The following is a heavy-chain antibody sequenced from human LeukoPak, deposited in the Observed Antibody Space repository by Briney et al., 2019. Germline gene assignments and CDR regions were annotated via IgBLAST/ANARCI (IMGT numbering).Heavy chain of an antibody. V-gene: IGHV3-30-3*01. CDR1: GFTFSSYA. J-gene: IGHJ4*02. Sequence: PGRSLRLSCAASGFTFSSYAMHWVRQAPGKGLEWVAVISYDGSNKYYADSVKGRFTISRDNSKNTLYLQMNSLRAEDTAVYYCASTEGRTYSSGWYRYYWGQGTLVTVSS. CDR3: ASTEGRTYSSGWYRYY. D-gene: IGHD6-19*01. CDR2: ISYDGSNK.